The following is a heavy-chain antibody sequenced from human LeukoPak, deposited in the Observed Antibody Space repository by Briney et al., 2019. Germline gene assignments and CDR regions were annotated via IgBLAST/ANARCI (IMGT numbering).Heavy chain of an antibody. V-gene: IGHV1-8*02. D-gene: IGHD2-15*01. CDR1: GYTFTGYY. Sequence: ASVKVSCKASGYTFTGYYMHWVRQAPGQGLEWMGWMNPNSGNTGYAQKFQGRVTMTRDTSISTAYMELSSLRSEDTAVYYCARGLPAPHRSLDYWGQGTLVTVSS. CDR2: MNPNSGNT. CDR3: ARGLPAPHRSLDY. J-gene: IGHJ4*02.